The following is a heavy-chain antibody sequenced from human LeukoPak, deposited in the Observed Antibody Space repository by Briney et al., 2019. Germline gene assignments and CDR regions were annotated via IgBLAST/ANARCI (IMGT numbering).Heavy chain of an antibody. CDR3: ARKGGYYYGSGSYSEYYFDY. Sequence: GGSLRLSCAASGSTFSSYSMNWVRQAPGKGLEWVSSISSSSSYIYYADSVKGRFTISRDNAKNSLYLQMNSLRAEDTAVYYCARKGGYYYGSGSYSEYYFDYWGQGTLVTVSS. CDR2: ISSSSSYI. J-gene: IGHJ4*02. CDR1: GSTFSSYS. V-gene: IGHV3-21*01. D-gene: IGHD3-10*01.